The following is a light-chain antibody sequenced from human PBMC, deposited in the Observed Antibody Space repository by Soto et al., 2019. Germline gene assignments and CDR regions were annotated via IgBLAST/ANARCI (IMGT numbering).Light chain of an antibody. Sequence: EIVLTQSPATLSLSPGERATLPCRASQSVSSYLAWYQQKPGQAPRLLIYDASNRATGIPARFSGSGSGTDFTLTISSLEPEDFAVYYCQQRSNWPTFGPGTKLDIK. CDR3: QQRSNWPT. J-gene: IGKJ3*01. V-gene: IGKV3-11*01. CDR2: DAS. CDR1: QSVSSY.